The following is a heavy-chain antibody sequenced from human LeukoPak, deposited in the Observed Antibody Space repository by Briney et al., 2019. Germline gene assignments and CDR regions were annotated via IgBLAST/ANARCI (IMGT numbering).Heavy chain of an antibody. CDR2: ISSSSSTI. V-gene: IGHV3-11*04. Sequence: GGSLRLSCAASGFTFTDYYMSWVRQAPGKGREWVSYISSSSSTIYYADSLKGRITISRDNARRSLFLQMNSLRAEHTAVYYCARRASTERGHSYGLDYWVQGTLVTVSS. CDR3: ARRASTERGHSYGLDY. J-gene: IGHJ4*02. CDR1: GFTFTDYY. D-gene: IGHD5-18*01.